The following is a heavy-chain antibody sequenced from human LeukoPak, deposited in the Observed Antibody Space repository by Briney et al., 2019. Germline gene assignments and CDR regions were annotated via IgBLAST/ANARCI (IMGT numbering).Heavy chain of an antibody. D-gene: IGHD3-22*01. V-gene: IGHV4-59*08. CDR1: GGSTSGYY. CDR3: ARHMTVTYDAFDM. J-gene: IGHJ3*02. CDR2: VYYSGHT. Sequence: PSETLSLTCSVPGGSTSGYYWSWIRQPPGKGPEWIGYVYYSGHTSYSPSLESRVTISVDTSKNQFSLKLNSVTAADTAVYYCARHMTVTYDAFDMWGQGTMVTVSS.